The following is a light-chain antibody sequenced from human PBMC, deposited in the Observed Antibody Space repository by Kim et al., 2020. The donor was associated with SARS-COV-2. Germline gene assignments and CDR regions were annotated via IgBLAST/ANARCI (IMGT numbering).Light chain of an antibody. CDR1: QSVLYSSNNQNY. V-gene: IGKV4-1*01. CDR3: QQYYSTPYT. Sequence: RPTINCKSRQSVLYSSNNQNYLAWYQQKPGQPPKLLIYWASTREYGVPDRFSGSGSGTDFTLTISSLQAEDVAVYYCQQYYSTPYTFGQGTKLEI. J-gene: IGKJ2*01. CDR2: WAS.